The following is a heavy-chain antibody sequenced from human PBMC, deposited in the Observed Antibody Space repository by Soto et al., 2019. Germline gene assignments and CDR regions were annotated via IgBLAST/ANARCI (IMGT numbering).Heavy chain of an antibody. CDR1: GFTFRNYV. Sequence: QVQLAESGGGVVQPGRSLRLSCAASGFTFRNYVMHWVRQAPGKGLECVAVISYDGGNKFYRDYVKGRFTISRDNSKNTLYLQINSLRYEDTAVYYCARGDREDIAVVIGVRPGEYGVDVWGQGTTVTVSS. J-gene: IGHJ6*02. V-gene: IGHV3-30-3*01. CDR3: ARGDREDIAVVIGVRPGEYGVDV. CDR2: ISYDGGNK. D-gene: IGHD2-15*01.